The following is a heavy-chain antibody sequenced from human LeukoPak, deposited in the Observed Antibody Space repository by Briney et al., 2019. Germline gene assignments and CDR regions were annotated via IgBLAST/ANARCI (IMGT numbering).Heavy chain of an antibody. CDR1: GGSLSGSF. CDR2: INHSGYT. CDR3: AKTRAGYIVA. J-gene: IGHJ5*02. D-gene: IGHD5-24*01. Sequence: SETLSLTCAVSGGSLSGSFWSWIRQPRGKGLGWIGEINHSGYTNYKPSLKSRVTISVDTSKNQLSLNLTSVTAADTAFYYCAKTRAGYIVAWGQGSLVTVSS. V-gene: IGHV4-34*01.